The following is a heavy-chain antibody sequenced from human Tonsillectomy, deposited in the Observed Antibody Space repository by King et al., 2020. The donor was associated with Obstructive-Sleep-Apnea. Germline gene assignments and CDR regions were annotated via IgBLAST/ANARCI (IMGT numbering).Heavy chain of an antibody. CDR3: ARGYCTSTTCYTDAPFDY. CDR2: IWYDGSNE. CDR1: GFTFSNYG. J-gene: IGHJ4*02. V-gene: IGHV3-33*01. D-gene: IGHD2-2*01. Sequence: VQLVESGGGVVQPGRSLRLSCAASGFTFSNYGMHWVRQAPGKGLEWVAVIWYDGSNEDYADSVKGRFATSRDNSKNTLYLQINSLRAEDTAVYYCARGYCTSTTCYTDAPFDYWGQGTLVTVSS.